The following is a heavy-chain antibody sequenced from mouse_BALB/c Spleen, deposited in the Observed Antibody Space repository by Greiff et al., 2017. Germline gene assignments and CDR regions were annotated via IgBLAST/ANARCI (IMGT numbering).Heavy chain of an antibody. V-gene: IGHV1-37*01. CDR2: INPYNGDT. J-gene: IGHJ4*01. CDR1: GYSFTGYF. Sequence: DVKLQESGPELVKPGASVKISCKASGYSFTGYFMNWVKQSHGKSLEWIGRINPYNGDTFYNQKFKGKATLTVDKSSSTAHMELLSLTSEDSAVYYCGRDESKDYDEAMDYWGQGTSVTVSS. D-gene: IGHD2-4*01. CDR3: GRDESKDYDEAMDY.